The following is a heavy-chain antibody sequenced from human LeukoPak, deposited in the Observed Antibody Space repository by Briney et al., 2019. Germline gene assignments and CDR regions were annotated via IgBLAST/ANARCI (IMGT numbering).Heavy chain of an antibody. J-gene: IGHJ2*01. CDR2: ISGKGDNT. CDR3: AKDGYKAAGYFDL. CDR1: GFTFEEYA. Sequence: PGESLRLSCAASGFTFEEYAMLWVRQVPGQGLEWVALISGKGDNTQYAESVKGRFTVSRDNRKNSLSLQMDGLRVEDTALFYCAKDGYKAAGYFDLWGRGTLVTVSS. V-gene: IGHV3-43*02. D-gene: IGHD6-13*01.